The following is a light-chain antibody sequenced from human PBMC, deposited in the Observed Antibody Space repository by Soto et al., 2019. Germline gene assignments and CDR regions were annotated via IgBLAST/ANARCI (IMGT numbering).Light chain of an antibody. J-gene: IGLJ1*01. V-gene: IGLV2-8*01. CDR1: SRDVGAYDY. CDR3: SSFAGSNNFPYF. Sequence: QSVLTQPPSASGSPGQSVTISCTGTSRDVGAYDYVSWYQQHPGKAPKLMIYDINKRPSGVPDRFSGSKSGNTASLTVSGLQAEDEAYYYCSSFAGSNNFPYFFGTGTKLTVL. CDR2: DIN.